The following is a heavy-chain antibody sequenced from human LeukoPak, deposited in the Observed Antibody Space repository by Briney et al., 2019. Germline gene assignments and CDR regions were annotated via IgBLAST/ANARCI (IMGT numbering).Heavy chain of an antibody. CDR3: ARDTPYRYCSYTSCSDAFDI. CDR1: GFTFSDYY. Sequence: PGGSLRLSCAASGFTFSDYYMSWIRQAPGKGLEWVSYVSSSGSHIYYADSVKGRFTISRDDAKNSLYLQMNSLRAEDTAVYYCARDTPYRYCSYTSCSDAFDIWGQGTMVTVSS. D-gene: IGHD2-2*01. J-gene: IGHJ3*02. CDR2: VSSSGSHI. V-gene: IGHV3-11*01.